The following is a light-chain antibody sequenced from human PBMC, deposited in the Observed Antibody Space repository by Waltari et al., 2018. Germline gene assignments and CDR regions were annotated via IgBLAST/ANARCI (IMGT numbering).Light chain of an antibody. CDR3: SSYTSQSSVL. Sequence: QSAMTQPASASGSPGQSITISCTGTSSDVGGHNYVPCYPQHPGKAPQLMIYDVSNRPSGVCICCSGASCGHAASLALSWLQAEDEADYYCSSYTSQSSVLLGGGTKRTGL. CDR2: DVS. CDR1: SSDVGGHNY. J-gene: IGLJ2*01. V-gene: IGLV2-14*03.